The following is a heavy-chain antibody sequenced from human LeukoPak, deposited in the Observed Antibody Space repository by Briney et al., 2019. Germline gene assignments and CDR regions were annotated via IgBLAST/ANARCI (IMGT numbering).Heavy chain of an antibody. CDR3: AKDIKGTNYYYYGMGA. CDR2: INGDGGRT. Sequence: GGSLRLSCAASGFTFSNSAMTWVRQAPGKGLDWVSAINGDGGRTYHADSVKGRFTISRDNSKNTLYLQMNSLRVEDTAVYYCAKDIKGTNYYYYGMGAWGQGTTVAVSS. V-gene: IGHV3-23*01. D-gene: IGHD1-14*01. CDR1: GFTFSNSA. J-gene: IGHJ6*02.